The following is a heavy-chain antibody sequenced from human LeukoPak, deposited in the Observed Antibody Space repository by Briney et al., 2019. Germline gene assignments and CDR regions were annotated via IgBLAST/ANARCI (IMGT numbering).Heavy chain of an antibody. CDR2: IYTSGST. Sequence: SETLSLTCTVSGSSISSYYWSWIRQPPGKGLEWIGYIYTSGSTNYNPSLKSRVTISVDTSKNQFSLKLSSVTAADTAVYYCASSYFGYTFDYWGQGTLVTVSS. CDR3: ASSYFGYTFDY. CDR1: GSSISSYY. V-gene: IGHV4-4*09. J-gene: IGHJ4*02. D-gene: IGHD3-10*01.